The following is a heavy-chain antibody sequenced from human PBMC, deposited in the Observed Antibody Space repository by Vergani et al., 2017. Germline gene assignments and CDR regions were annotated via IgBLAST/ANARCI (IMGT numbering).Heavy chain of an antibody. D-gene: IGHD2-2*01. CDR1: GGSISSYY. CDR2: IYYSGST. J-gene: IGHJ3*02. V-gene: IGHV4-59*01. CDR3: ARAGDYCTSTSCYLAFDI. Sequence: QVQLQESGPGLVKPSETLSLTCTVSGGSISSYYWSWIRQPPGKGLEWIGYIYYSGSTNYHPSLKGRVTRSVDTSKNQFSLKLSSVTAADTAVYYCARAGDYCTSTSCYLAFDIWGQGTMVTVAS.